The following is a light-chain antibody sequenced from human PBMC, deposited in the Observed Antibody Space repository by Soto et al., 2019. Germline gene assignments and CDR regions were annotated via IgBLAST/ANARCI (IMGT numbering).Light chain of an antibody. CDR2: DVS. CDR3: SSYAYSSTVV. Sequence: QSALTQPASVSGSPGQSITISCTGTSSDVGGYNYVSWYQQHPGKAPKLMIYDVSNRPSGVSNRFSGSKSGNTASLTISGLQSEEEADYYCSSYAYSSTVVFGGGTKVTVL. CDR1: SSDVGGYNY. J-gene: IGLJ2*01. V-gene: IGLV2-14*01.